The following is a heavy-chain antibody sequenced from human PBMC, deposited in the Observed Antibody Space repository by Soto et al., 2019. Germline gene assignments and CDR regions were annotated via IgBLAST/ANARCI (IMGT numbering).Heavy chain of an antibody. CDR2: IYPGDSDT. CDR1: GYSFTSYW. V-gene: IGHV5-51*01. J-gene: IGHJ6*02. CDR3: ARIPTVADYYYYGMDV. D-gene: IGHD6-19*01. Sequence: GESLKISCKGSGYSFTSYWIGWVRQMPGKGLEWMGIIYPGDSDTRYSPSFQGQVTISADKSISTAYLQWSSLKASDTAMYYCARIPTVADYYYYGMDVWGQGTTVTVSS.